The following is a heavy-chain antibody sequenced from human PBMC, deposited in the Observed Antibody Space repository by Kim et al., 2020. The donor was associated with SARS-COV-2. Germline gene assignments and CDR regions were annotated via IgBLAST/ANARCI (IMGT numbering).Heavy chain of an antibody. V-gene: IGHV4-61*02. D-gene: IGHD4-17*01. J-gene: IGHJ4*02. CDR3: ARDLGYGDSFDY. CDR2: IYTSGST. Sequence: SETLSLTCTVSGGSISSGSYYWSWIRQPAGKGLEWIGRIYTSGSTNYNPSLKSRVTISVDTSKNQFSLKLSSVTAADTAVYYCARDLGYGDSFDYWGQGTLVTVSS. CDR1: GGSISSGSYY.